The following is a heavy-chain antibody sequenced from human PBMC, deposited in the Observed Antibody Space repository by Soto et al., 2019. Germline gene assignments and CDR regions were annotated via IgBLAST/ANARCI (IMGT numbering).Heavy chain of an antibody. D-gene: IGHD6-19*01. V-gene: IGHV1-3*01. CDR1: GYTFTSYA. CDR3: ARVQALLDSAGLDDY. J-gene: IGHJ4*02. CDR2: INAGNGNT. Sequence: QVQLVQSGAEVKKPGASVKVSCKASGYTFTSYAMHWVRQAPGQRLEWMGWINAGNGNTKYSQKFQGRVTITRDTSAGTAYMELSSLRSEDTAVYYCARVQALLDSAGLDDYWGQGTLVTVSS.